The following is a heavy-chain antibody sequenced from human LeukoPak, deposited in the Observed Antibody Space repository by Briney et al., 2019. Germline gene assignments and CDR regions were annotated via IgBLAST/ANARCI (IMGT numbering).Heavy chain of an antibody. J-gene: IGHJ6*02. D-gene: IGHD2-15*01. CDR3: AKAGGNTAYYYGMDV. Sequence: GGSLRLSCAASGFTFSAYAMSWVRQAPGEGLEWVSSIFGSGGSTHHADPVEGRFTISRDNSKNTLFLQINSLRAADTAAYYSAKAGGNTAYYYGMDVCGQGTTVTVSS. V-gene: IGHV3-23*01. CDR1: GFTFSAYA. CDR2: IFGSGGST.